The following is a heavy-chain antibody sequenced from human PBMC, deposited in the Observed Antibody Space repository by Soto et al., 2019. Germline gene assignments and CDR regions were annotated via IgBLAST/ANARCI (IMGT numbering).Heavy chain of an antibody. D-gene: IGHD2-8*01. J-gene: IGHJ4*02. CDR2: ISAYNGNT. CDR3: ARCQVPNGVCCFFVY. CDR1: SYTFTSYG. Sequence: QVQLVQSGGEVKKPGASVKVSCKASSYTFTSYGIGWVRQAPGQGLEWMGWISAYNGNTNYAQKLQGRVTMTTDTSTTTAYMELRSRRSDDTSVYSCARCQVPNGVCCFFVYGGQGTLVTVSP. V-gene: IGHV1-18*01.